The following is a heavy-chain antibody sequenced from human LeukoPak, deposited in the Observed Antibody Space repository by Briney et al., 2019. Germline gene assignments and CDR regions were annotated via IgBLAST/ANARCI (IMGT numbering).Heavy chain of an antibody. CDR3: ARDTDSYGYSWFDP. V-gene: IGHV4-61*01. CDR2: IYYSGST. CDR1: GGSVSSGSYY. D-gene: IGHD5-18*01. Sequence: SETLSLTCTVSGGSVSSGSYYWSWIRQPPGKGLEWIGYIYYSGSTNYNPSLKSRVTISVDTSKNQFSLKLSSVTAADTAVYYCARDTDSYGYSWFDPWGQGTLVTVSS. J-gene: IGHJ5*02.